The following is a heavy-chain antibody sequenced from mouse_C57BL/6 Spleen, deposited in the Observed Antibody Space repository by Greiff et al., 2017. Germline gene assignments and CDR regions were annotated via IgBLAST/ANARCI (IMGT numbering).Heavy chain of an antibody. Sequence: VQLQQSGPELVKPGDSVTISCKASGYSFTGYFMNWVMQSHGTSLEWIGRINPYSGDTFYNQKFKGKATLTVDKSSSTAHMELRSLTAEYSAVDYCERTVVDYYMDYWGQGTSVTVSS. CDR2: INPYSGDT. D-gene: IGHD1-1*01. V-gene: IGHV1-20*01. CDR1: GYSFTGYF. CDR3: ERTVVDYYMDY. J-gene: IGHJ4*01.